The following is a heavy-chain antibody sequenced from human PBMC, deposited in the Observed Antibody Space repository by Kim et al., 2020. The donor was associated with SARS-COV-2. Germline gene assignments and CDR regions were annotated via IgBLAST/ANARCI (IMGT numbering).Heavy chain of an antibody. CDR1: GYTFTSYY. J-gene: IGHJ6*02. CDR2: INPSGGST. CDR3: ARDSHYYDSSGYRILYGMDV. V-gene: IGHV1-46*01. Sequence: ASVKVSCKASGYTFTSYYMHWVRQAPGQGLEWMGIINPSGGSTSYAQKFQGRVTMTRDTSTSTVYMELSSLRSEDTAVYYCARDSHYYDSSGYRILYGMDVWGQGTTVTVSS. D-gene: IGHD3-22*01.